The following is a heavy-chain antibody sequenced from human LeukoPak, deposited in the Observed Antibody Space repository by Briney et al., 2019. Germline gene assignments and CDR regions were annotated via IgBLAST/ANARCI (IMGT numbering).Heavy chain of an antibody. Sequence: SETLSLTCTVSGGSVSSGDYYWSWIRQPPGKGLEWIGYIYYSGSTNYNPSLKSRVTISADTSKNQFSLKLSSVTAADTAVYYCARQDYYGMDVWGQGTTVTVSS. CDR3: ARQDYYGMDV. J-gene: IGHJ6*02. CDR2: IYYSGST. CDR1: GGSVSSGDYY. V-gene: IGHV4-61*08.